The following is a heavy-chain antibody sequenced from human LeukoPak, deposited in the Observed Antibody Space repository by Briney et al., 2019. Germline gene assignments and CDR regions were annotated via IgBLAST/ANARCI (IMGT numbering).Heavy chain of an antibody. CDR3: ARDPSDSSNWHPDY. Sequence: ASVKVSCKASGYTFTGYYMHWVRQAPGQGLEWMGWINPNSGGTNYAQKFQGWVTMTRDTSTSTVYMELSSLRSDDTAVYYCARDPSDSSNWHPDYWGQGTLVTVSS. J-gene: IGHJ4*02. CDR1: GYTFTGYY. D-gene: IGHD6-13*01. V-gene: IGHV1-2*04. CDR2: INPNSGGT.